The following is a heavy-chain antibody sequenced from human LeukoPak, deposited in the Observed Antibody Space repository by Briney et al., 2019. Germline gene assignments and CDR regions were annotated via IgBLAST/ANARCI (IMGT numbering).Heavy chain of an antibody. V-gene: IGHV4-4*07. CDR2: IYTSGST. D-gene: IGHD3-22*01. CDR1: GGSISSYY. Sequence: SETLSLTCTVSGGSISSYYWSWLRQPAGKGLEWIGRIYTSGSTNYHPSLKSRVTISVDTSKNQFSLKLSSVTAADAAVYYCARDQGMAERTYYYDSSGLDYWGQGTLVTVSS. J-gene: IGHJ4*02. CDR3: ARDQGMAERTYYYDSSGLDY.